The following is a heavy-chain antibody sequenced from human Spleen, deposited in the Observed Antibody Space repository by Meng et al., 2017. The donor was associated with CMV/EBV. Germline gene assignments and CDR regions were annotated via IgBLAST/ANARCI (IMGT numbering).Heavy chain of an antibody. CDR3: ARDFSAVHNWLDS. CDR2: ISSSGSII. Sequence: AASGFPFSDYYMTWIRQAPGKRLEWLSHISSSGSIIYYADSVKGRFTISRDNAKESLYLQMNSLRAEDTAVYYCARDFSAVHNWLDSWGQGTLVTVSS. J-gene: IGHJ5*01. CDR1: GFPFSDYY. D-gene: IGHD1-26*01. V-gene: IGHV3-11*04.